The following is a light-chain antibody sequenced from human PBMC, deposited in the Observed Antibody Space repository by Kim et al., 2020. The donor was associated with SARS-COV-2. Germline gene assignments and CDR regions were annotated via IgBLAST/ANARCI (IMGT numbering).Light chain of an antibody. Sequence: GDRVTITCRASQSISSWLAWYQQKPGKAPNLLIYDASSLESGVPSRFSGSGSGTEFTLTISSLQPDDFATYYCQQYNSDSQTFGQGTKVDIK. CDR2: DAS. CDR1: QSISSW. CDR3: QQYNSDSQT. V-gene: IGKV1-5*01. J-gene: IGKJ1*01.